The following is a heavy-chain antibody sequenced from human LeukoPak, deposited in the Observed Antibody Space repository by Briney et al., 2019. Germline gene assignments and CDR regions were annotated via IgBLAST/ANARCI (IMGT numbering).Heavy chain of an antibody. CDR2: INHSGCT. J-gene: IGHJ5*02. V-gene: IGHV4-34*01. CDR3: AKGASALIAAAGTNKWFDP. D-gene: IGHD6-13*01. Sequence: SETLSLTCAVYGGSFSGYYWSWIRQPPGKGLEWIGEINHSGCTNYNPSLKSRVTISVDTSKNQFSLKLSSVTAADTAVYYCAKGASALIAAAGTNKWFDPWGQGTLVTVSS. CDR1: GGSFSGYY.